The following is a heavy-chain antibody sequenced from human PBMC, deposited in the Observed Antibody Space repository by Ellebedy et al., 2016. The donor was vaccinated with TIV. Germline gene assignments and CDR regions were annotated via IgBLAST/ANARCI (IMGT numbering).Heavy chain of an antibody. CDR2: IFYSGNT. Sequence: SETLSLTCGVSGYSITSSHWWGWIRQPPGKGLEWIGYIFYSGNTYYNPSLRSRVTLSVDTSKKQFSLKLSAVTAADTAVYYCARDDSSGWYVGGAFDIWGQGTMVTVSS. CDR3: ARDDSSGWYVGGAFDI. CDR1: GYSITSSHW. V-gene: IGHV4-28*03. J-gene: IGHJ3*02. D-gene: IGHD6-19*01.